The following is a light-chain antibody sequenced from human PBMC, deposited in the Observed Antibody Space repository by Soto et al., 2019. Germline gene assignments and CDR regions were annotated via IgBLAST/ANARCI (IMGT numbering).Light chain of an antibody. Sequence: ELVLTPFPTTHSVSPVDGATLSCRASQSIGSAIAWYHQRSGQAPRLLIFDASIRVPTTPARFSGSVSGTEFTLTIGSLQSEDFAVYYCQQYKNWPLFGQGTRLEIK. CDR2: DAS. J-gene: IGKJ5*01. CDR3: QQYKNWPL. CDR1: QSIGSA. V-gene: IGKV3-15*01.